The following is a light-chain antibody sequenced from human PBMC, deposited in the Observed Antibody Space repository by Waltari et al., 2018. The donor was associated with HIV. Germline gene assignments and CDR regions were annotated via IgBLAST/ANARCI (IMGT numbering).Light chain of an antibody. J-gene: IGKJ1*01. V-gene: IGKV1-17*01. Sequence: DIQMTQSPSSLSASVGDRSTITCRASQDITNHLGWYQQTPGKAPKRLIYAASILQDGVASRFSGTGSGTEFTLTISSLQPEDFATYYCLQLSLYPLTFGQGTRVDI. CDR1: QDITNH. CDR3: LQLSLYPLT. CDR2: AAS.